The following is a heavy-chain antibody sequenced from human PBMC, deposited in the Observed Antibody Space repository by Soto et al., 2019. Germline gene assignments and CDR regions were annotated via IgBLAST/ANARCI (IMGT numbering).Heavy chain of an antibody. D-gene: IGHD4-17*01. CDR1: GFTFSSYA. CDR3: ARDYGGNLDY. Sequence: QVQLVESGGVVVQPGRSLRLSCAASGFTFSSYAMHWVRQAPGKGLEWVAVISYDGSNKYYADSVKGRFTISRDNSKNTLYLQMNSLRAEDTAVYYCARDYGGNLDYWGQGTLVTVSS. V-gene: IGHV3-30-3*01. CDR2: ISYDGSNK. J-gene: IGHJ4*02.